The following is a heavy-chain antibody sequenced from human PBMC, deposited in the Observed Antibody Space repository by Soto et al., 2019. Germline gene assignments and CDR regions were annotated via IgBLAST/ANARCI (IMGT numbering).Heavy chain of an antibody. D-gene: IGHD3-3*01. CDR1: GFTFSNAW. J-gene: IGHJ3*02. V-gene: IGHV3-15*01. CDR3: TTDRRFLEWLFLGGAFDI. Sequence: GGSLRLSCAASGFTFSNAWMSWVRQAPGKGLEWVGRIKSKTDGGTTDYAAPVKGRFTISRDDSKNTLYLQMNSLKTEDTAVYYCTTDRRFLEWLFLGGAFDIWGQGTMVTVSS. CDR2: IKSKTDGGTT.